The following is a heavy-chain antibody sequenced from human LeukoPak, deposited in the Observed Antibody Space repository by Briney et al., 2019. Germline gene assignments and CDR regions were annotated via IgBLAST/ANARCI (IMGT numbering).Heavy chain of an antibody. CDR1: GFTFSSYW. V-gene: IGHV3-7*01. CDR2: IKQDGSEK. J-gene: IGHJ4*02. CDR3: ARAGGYASSWAY. Sequence: PGGSLRLSCAASGFTFSSYWMSWVRQAPGKGLEWVANIKQDGSEKNYVDSVKGRFTISRDNAKNSLDLQMNSLRGEDTAVYNCARAGGYASSWAYWGQGTLVTVSS. D-gene: IGHD5-12*01.